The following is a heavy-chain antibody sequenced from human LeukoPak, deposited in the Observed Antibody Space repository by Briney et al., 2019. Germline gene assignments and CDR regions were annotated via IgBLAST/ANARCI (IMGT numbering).Heavy chain of an antibody. CDR1: GFSFSSYA. CDR3: ARDPIPGQGDYFDH. D-gene: IGHD1-26*01. J-gene: IGHJ4*02. V-gene: IGHV3-30*04. Sequence: PGRSLRLSCAASGFSFSSYAMHWVRQAPGKGLEWVTVIAHDASNTIYADSVKGRFTISRDNSKNTLYLVMNTLRAEDTAAYYCARDPIPGQGDYFDHWGQGTLVTVSS. CDR2: IAHDASNT.